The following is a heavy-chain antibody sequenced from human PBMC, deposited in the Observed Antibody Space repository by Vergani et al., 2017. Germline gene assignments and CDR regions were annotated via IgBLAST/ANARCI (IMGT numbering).Heavy chain of an antibody. CDR1: GGSFSGYY. CDR2: INHSGST. CDR3: ARGANDGSASLNWFDP. D-gene: IGHD3-10*01. J-gene: IGHJ5*02. Sequence: QVQLQQWGAGLLKPSETLSLTCAVYGGSFSGYYWSWIRQRPGKGLEWIGEINHSGSTNYNPFLKSRVTISVETSKNQFSLKLSSVTAAVTAGYYCARGANDGSASLNWFDPWGQGTLVTVSS. V-gene: IGHV4-34*01.